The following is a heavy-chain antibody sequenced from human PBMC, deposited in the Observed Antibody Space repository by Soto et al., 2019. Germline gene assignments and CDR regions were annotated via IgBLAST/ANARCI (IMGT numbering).Heavy chain of an antibody. V-gene: IGHV1-24*01. Sequence: ASVKVSCKVSGYTLTELSMHWVRQAPGKGLEWMGGFDPEDGETIYAQKFQGRVTMTEDTSTDTAYMELSSLRSEDPAVYYCLPRPGCSGGSCYLGWFDPWGQGTLVTVSS. D-gene: IGHD2-15*01. J-gene: IGHJ5*02. CDR1: GYTLTELS. CDR2: FDPEDGET. CDR3: LPRPGCSGGSCYLGWFDP.